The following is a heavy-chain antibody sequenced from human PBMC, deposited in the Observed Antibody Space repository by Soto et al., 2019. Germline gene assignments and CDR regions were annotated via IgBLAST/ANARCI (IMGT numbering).Heavy chain of an antibody. CDR1: GYTFTGYY. Sequence: ASVKVSCKASGYTFTGYYMHWVRQAPGQGLEWMGWINPNSGGTNYAQKFQGRVTMTRDTSISTAYMELSRLRSDDTAVYYCARDEVWRITGTTYHYWGKGTLVTVSS. CDR3: ARDEVWRITGTTYHY. D-gene: IGHD1-7*01. V-gene: IGHV1-2*02. CDR2: INPNSGGT. J-gene: IGHJ4*02.